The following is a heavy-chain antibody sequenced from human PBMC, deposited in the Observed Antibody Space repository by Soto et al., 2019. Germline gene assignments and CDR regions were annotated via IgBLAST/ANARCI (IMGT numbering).Heavy chain of an antibody. CDR3: ARVIMIFGVANLENYFDF. D-gene: IGHD3-3*01. J-gene: IGHJ4*02. CDR1: GHTSSNLC. V-gene: IGHV1-18*01. Sequence: AAGKVGYKASGHTSSNLCLSWVRQAPGQGLEWMGWISPSNGQTIYAQNFHGRVTMTTDTSTATAHMELRSLISDDTAVYYCARVIMIFGVANLENYFDFSVQGSRV. CDR2: ISPSNGQT.